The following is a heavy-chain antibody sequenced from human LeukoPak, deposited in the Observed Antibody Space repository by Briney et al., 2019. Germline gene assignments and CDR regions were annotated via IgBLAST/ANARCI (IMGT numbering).Heavy chain of an antibody. D-gene: IGHD3-10*01. CDR2: TYYRSKWYN. CDR3: ARATAPLWFGELDFDY. Sequence: SQTLSLTCAISGDSVSSNSAAWNWIRQSPSRGLEWLGRTYYRSKWYNDYAVSVKSRITINPDTSKNQFSLQLNSVTPEDTAVYYCARATAPLWFGELDFDYWGQGTLVTVSS. V-gene: IGHV6-1*01. CDR1: GDSVSSNSAA. J-gene: IGHJ4*02.